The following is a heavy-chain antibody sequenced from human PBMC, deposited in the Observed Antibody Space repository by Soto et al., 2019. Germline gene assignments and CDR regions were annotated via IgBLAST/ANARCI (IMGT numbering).Heavy chain of an antibody. CDR2: SSSTGTYT. V-gene: IGHV3-11*05. D-gene: IGHD1-26*01. J-gene: IGHJ4*02. Sequence: PGGSLRLSCAASGFTFSDYYMSWIRQAPGKGLEWLSYSSSTGTYTNYADSVKGRFTISRDNAKNSLYLQMNSLRAEDTAVYYCAREALVGAHRPLDNWGQGTLVTVSS. CDR3: AREALVGAHRPLDN. CDR1: GFTFSDYY.